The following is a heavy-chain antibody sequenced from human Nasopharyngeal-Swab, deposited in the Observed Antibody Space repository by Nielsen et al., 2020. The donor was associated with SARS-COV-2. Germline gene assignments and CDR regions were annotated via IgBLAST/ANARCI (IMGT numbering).Heavy chain of an antibody. D-gene: IGHD4-23*01. J-gene: IGHJ3*02. V-gene: IGHV3-33*01. CDR3: ARGDRYGGNALDAFDI. CDR1: GFTFSSYG. Sequence: GESLKISCAASGFTFSSYGMHWVRQAPGKGLEWVAVIWYDGSNKYYADSVKGRFTISRDNSKNTLHLQMNSLRAEDTAVYYCARGDRYGGNALDAFDIWGQGTMVTVSS. CDR2: IWYDGSNK.